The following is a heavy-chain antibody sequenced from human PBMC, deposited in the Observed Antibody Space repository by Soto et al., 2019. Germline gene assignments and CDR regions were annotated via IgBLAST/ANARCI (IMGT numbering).Heavy chain of an antibody. CDR3: RRDRAYNTFDY. Sequence: DVQLVESGGGLVQPGGSLRLSCAASGFSFPTSWMIWVRQAAGKGLEWVANIKEDGSRAYYADSVKGRFTISRDNAKDSLYLQMNSLRAEDTAVYYCRRDRAYNTFDYWGQGTLVTVSS. V-gene: IGHV3-7*01. CDR1: GFSFPTSW. CDR2: IKEDGSRA. D-gene: IGHD1-1*01. J-gene: IGHJ4*02.